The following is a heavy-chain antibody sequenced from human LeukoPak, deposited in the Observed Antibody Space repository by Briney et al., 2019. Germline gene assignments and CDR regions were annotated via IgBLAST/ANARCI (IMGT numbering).Heavy chain of an antibody. V-gene: IGHV1-2*06. J-gene: IGHJ4*02. CDR1: GCTFTGYY. Sequence: ASVKVSCTASGCTFTGYYMHWVRQAPGQGLEWMGRINPNSGGTNYAQKFQGRVTMTRDTSISTAYMELSRLRSDDTAVYYCASQLGTMDGDYWGQGTLVTVSS. CDR2: INPNSGGT. D-gene: IGHD1-1*01. CDR3: ASQLGTMDGDY.